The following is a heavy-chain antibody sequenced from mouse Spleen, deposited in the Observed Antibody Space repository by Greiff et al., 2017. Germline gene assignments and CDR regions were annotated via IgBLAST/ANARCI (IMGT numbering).Heavy chain of an antibody. Sequence: QVQLQQPGAELVKPGASVKMSCKASGYTFTSYWITWVKQRPGQGLEWIGDIYPGSGSTNYNEKFKSKATLTVDTSSSTAYMQLSSLTSEDSAVYYCARGLYYSIYVFDYWGQGTTLTVSS. CDR1: GYTFTSYW. D-gene: IGHD2-5*01. J-gene: IGHJ2*01. V-gene: IGHV1-55*01. CDR3: ARGLYYSIYVFDY. CDR2: IYPGSGST.